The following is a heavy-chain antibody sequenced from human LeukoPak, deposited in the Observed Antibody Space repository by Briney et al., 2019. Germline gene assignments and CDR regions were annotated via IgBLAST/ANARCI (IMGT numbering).Heavy chain of an antibody. CDR2: INHSGST. D-gene: IGHD2-15*01. CDR1: GGSFSGYY. Sequence: SETLSLTCAVYGGSFSGYYWSWIRQPPGKGLEWIGEINHSGSTNYNPSLKSRVTISVDTSKNQFSLKLSSVTAADTAVYYCARGLSHCSGGSCYLTWFDPWGQGILVTVSS. J-gene: IGHJ5*02. CDR3: ARGLSHCSGGSCYLTWFDP. V-gene: IGHV4-34*01.